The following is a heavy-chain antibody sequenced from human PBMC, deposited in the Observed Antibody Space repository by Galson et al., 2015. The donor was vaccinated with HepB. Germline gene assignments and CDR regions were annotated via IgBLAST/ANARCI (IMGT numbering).Heavy chain of an antibody. CDR1: GYTLTELS. CDR3: ATGVQRGYDSGDLWGYYYYGMDV. J-gene: IGHJ6*02. D-gene: IGHD5-12*01. V-gene: IGHV1-24*01. CDR2: FEPEDGET. Sequence: SVKVSCKVSGYTLTELSMHWVRQAPGKGLEWMGGFEPEDGETIYAQKFQGRVTMTEDTSTDTAYMELSSLRSEDTAVYYCATGVQRGYDSGDLWGYYYYGMDVWGQGTTVTVSS.